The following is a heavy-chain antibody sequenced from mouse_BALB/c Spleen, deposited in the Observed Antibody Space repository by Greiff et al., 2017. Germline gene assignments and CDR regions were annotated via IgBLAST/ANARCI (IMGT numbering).Heavy chain of an antibody. CDR3: TRLGYDSHYFDY. CDR2: IYPGSGST. J-gene: IGHJ2*01. V-gene: IGHV1S22*01. Sequence: LQQPGSELVRPGASVKLSCKASGYTFTSYWMHWVKQRPGQGLEWIGNIYPGSGSTNYDEKFKSKATLTVDTSSSTAYMQLSSLTSEDSAVYYCTRLGYDSHYFDYWGQGTTLTVSS. CDR1: GYTFTSYW. D-gene: IGHD2-4*01.